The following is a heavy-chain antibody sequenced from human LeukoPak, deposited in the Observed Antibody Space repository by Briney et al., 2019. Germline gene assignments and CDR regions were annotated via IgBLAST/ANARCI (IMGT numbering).Heavy chain of an antibody. D-gene: IGHD3-22*01. CDR1: VGTFSSYA. CDR2: IIPIFGTA. CDR3: ACSYYYDSSGYYRY. V-gene: IGHV1-69*13. J-gene: IGHJ4*02. Sequence: GASVKVSCKASVGTFSSYAISWVRQAPGQGIEWMGGIIPIFGTANYAQKFQGRVTITADESTSTAYMELSSLRSEDTAVYYCACSYYYDSSGYYRYWGQGTLVTVSS.